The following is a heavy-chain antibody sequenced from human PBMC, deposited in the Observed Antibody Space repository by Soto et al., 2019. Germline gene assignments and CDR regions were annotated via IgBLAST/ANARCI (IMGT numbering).Heavy chain of an antibody. CDR3: VTDRWGAWGY. V-gene: IGHV3-15*01. D-gene: IGHD3-16*01. Sequence: EVQLVESGGGLVKPGGSLRLSCEASGFTFINAWMSWVRQAPGKGLEWVGRIRSNTAGGTAEYVAAVKDRFTISRDDSKNTLSLQLNSLKAKDTAVYYCVTDRWGAWGYWGQGTLVTVSS. J-gene: IGHJ4*02. CDR2: IRSNTAGGTA. CDR1: GFTFINAW.